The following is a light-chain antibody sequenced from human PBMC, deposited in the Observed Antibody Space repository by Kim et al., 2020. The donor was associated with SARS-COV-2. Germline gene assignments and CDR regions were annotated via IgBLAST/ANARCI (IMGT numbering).Light chain of an antibody. CDR3: QQSYSTRRT. CDR2: AAS. Sequence: DIQMTQSPSSLSASLGDRVTITCRASQNIGFYLNWFQQKPGKAPKLLIYAASSLQSGVPSRFSGSGSGAEFTLTISSLQPEDFATYYCQQSYSTRRTSGQGTKVDIK. J-gene: IGKJ1*01. CDR1: QNIGFY. V-gene: IGKV1-39*01.